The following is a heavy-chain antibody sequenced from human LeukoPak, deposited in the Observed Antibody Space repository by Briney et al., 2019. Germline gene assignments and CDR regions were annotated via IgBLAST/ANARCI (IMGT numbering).Heavy chain of an antibody. D-gene: IGHD2/OR15-2a*01. Sequence: GGSLRLSCASSGLDVSSTYMSWIRQAPGKGLEWLAYIANDDDTTFYADSVTGRFTLSKDKAKNLVYLQMNSLRDDDTAVYYCAKIKGPSLSTCYMDVWGSGTTVTVSS. CDR3: AKIKGPSLSTCYMDV. J-gene: IGHJ6*03. CDR2: IANDDDTT. V-gene: IGHV3-11*04. CDR1: GLDVSSTY.